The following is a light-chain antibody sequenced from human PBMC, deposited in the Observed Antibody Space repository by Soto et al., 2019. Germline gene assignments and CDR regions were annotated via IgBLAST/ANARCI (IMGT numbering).Light chain of an antibody. CDR1: QSVSSN. Sequence: EIVMTQSPATLSVSPGERATLSCRASQSVSSNLAWFQQKPGQAPRLLIYGASTRATGIPARITGSGSGTEFTLTITSLQHEDFASYYCQQTYSVPWTFGQGTEVA. CDR3: QQTYSVPWT. CDR2: GAS. V-gene: IGKV3-15*01. J-gene: IGKJ1*01.